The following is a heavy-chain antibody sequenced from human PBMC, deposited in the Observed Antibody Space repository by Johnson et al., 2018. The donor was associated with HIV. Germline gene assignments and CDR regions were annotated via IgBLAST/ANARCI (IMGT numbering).Heavy chain of an antibody. CDR1: GFTFSSYA. J-gene: IGHJ3*02. CDR2: ISGSGGSR. V-gene: IGHV3-23*04. D-gene: IGHD3-3*01. CDR3: AKARFLEHAFDI. Sequence: VQLVESGGGLVQPGGSLRLSCAVSGFTFSSYAMSWVRQAPGKGLEWVSAISGSGGSRYYAASVKGRFTISRDNSKNTRYLQMNSLRAEDTAVYYCAKARFLEHAFDIWAKGQWSPSLQ.